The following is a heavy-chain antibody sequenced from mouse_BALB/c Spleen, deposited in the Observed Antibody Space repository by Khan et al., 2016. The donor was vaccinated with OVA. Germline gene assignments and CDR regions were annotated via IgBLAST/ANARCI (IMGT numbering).Heavy chain of an antibody. D-gene: IGHD2-10*02. J-gene: IGHJ3*01. Sequence: EVQLQQSGAELVKPGASVKLSCSASGFNIKDTYIHWMKQRSEQGLEWIGRIDPPNDDSKYGPKFQAKATLTADTSSNTAYLQISSLTSEDTADYYCVTLYGNPFSFWGQGTLVSVSA. CDR2: IDPPNDDS. CDR3: VTLYGNPFSF. V-gene: IGHV14-3*02. CDR1: GFNIKDTY.